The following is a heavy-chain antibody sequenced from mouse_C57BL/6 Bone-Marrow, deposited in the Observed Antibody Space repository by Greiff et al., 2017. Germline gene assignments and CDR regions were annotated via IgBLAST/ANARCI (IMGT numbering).Heavy chain of an antibody. CDR1: GYTFTSYW. Sequence: QVQLQQPGAELVKPGASVKMSCKASGYTFTSYWITWVKQRPGQGLEWIGDIYPTSGRTKYNEKFKSKAILTVDTSSNTAYMQLISLTSEDSSVFSCAISRPLGLSFDYWGQGTTLTVSS. V-gene: IGHV1-55*01. CDR2: IYPTSGRT. J-gene: IGHJ2*01. CDR3: AISRPLGLSFDY.